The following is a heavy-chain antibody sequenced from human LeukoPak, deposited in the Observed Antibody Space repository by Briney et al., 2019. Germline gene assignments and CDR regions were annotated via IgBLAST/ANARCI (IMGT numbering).Heavy chain of an antibody. D-gene: IGHD2-15*01. CDR2: IYWDDDK. Sequence: SGPTLVNPTQTLTLTCTFSGFSLSTSGVGVGWIRQPPGKALEWLALIYWDDDKRYSPSLKSRLTITKDTSKNQAVLTMTNMDPVDTATYYCARPYCSGGSCYSGFFDYWGQGTLVTVSS. J-gene: IGHJ4*02. CDR1: GFSLSTSGVG. V-gene: IGHV2-5*02. CDR3: ARPYCSGGSCYSGFFDY.